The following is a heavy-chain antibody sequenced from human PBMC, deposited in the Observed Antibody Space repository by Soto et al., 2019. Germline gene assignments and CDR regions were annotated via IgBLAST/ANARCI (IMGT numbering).Heavy chain of an antibody. CDR2: IYYSGST. Sequence: QVQLQESGPGLVKPSETLSLTCTVSGGSISSYYWSWIRQPPGKGLEWIGYIYYSGSTNYNPSLKSRVTISVDTSKNQFSLKLSSVTAADTAVYYCARDCITMVRGVNLIWFDPWGQGTLVTVSS. CDR1: GGSISSYY. D-gene: IGHD3-10*01. V-gene: IGHV4-59*01. CDR3: ARDCITMVRGVNLIWFDP. J-gene: IGHJ5*02.